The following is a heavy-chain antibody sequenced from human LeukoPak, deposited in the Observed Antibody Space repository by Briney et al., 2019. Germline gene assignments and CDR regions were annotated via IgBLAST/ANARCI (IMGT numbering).Heavy chain of an antibody. CDR3: ATRHEYSYPY. V-gene: IGHV3-64*02. Sequence: SGGSLRLSCVASGFTFYNYAMHWVRRAPGKGLEYVSAIGGNGDTSYYADSVKGRSTISRDNSKNTVYLQLGSLRTEDMAVYYCATRHEYSYPYWGQGTLVTVSS. J-gene: IGHJ4*02. CDR2: IGGNGDTS. D-gene: IGHD5-18*01. CDR1: GFTFYNYA.